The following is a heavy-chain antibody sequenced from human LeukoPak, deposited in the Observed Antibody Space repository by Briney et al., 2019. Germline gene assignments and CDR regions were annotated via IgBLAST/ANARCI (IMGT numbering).Heavy chain of an antibody. Sequence: SETLSLTRTVSGISINPYYWTWIRQPAGKGLEWIGRIIYTTGSTNYNPSLSSRVTMSVDTSKNQISLKLTYVTAADTAMYYCMRDGPSWGLLWGLGTLVTVSS. J-gene: IGHJ4*02. D-gene: IGHD3-16*01. CDR1: GISINPYY. CDR2: IIYTTGST. CDR3: MRDGPSWGLL. V-gene: IGHV4-4*07.